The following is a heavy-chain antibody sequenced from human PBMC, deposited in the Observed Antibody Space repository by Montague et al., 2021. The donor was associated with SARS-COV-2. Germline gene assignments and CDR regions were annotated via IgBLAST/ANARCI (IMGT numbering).Heavy chain of an antibody. CDR2: TSYSGRT. CDR3: AGAYYYGSGTYVYNYYMDV. D-gene: IGHD3-10*01. CDR1: GGSVSSSPYY. J-gene: IGHJ6*03. Sequence: SETLSLTCTVSGGSVSSSPYYWGWIRQPPGRGLEWVGSTSYSGRTYFSLSLQSRLTIYIDSSENQFSLRLVSATAADTAVYYCAGAYYYGSGTYVYNYYMDVWGKGTTVTVSS. V-gene: IGHV4-39*01.